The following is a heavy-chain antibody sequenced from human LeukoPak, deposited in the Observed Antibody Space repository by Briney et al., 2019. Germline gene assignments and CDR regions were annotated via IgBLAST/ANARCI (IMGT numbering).Heavy chain of an antibody. Sequence: SETLSLTCAVYGGSFSGYYWSWIRQPPGKGLEWIGKINHSGSPNYNPSLKSRVTISVDTSKNQFSLKVSSVTAADTAVYHCARAGHYFGGDRSQRYGMDVWGQGTTVTVSS. J-gene: IGHJ6*02. CDR1: GGSFSGYY. D-gene: IGHD2-21*02. V-gene: IGHV4-34*01. CDR2: INHSGSP. CDR3: ARAGHYFGGDRSQRYGMDV.